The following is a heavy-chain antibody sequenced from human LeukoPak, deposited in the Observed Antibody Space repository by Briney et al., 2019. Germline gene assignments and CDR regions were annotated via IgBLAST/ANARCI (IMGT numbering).Heavy chain of an antibody. CDR2: IKQDGSEK. CDR3: ARDKSRGVAGTIGY. D-gene: IGHD6-19*01. V-gene: IGHV3-7*03. Sequence: GGSLRLSCAASGFTFSRYWMNWVRQAPGKGLEWVATIKQDGSEKYYVDSVKGRFTISRDNAKNSLYLQMNSLRAEDTAVYYCARDKSRGVAGTIGYWGQGTLVTVSS. CDR1: GFTFSRYW. J-gene: IGHJ4*02.